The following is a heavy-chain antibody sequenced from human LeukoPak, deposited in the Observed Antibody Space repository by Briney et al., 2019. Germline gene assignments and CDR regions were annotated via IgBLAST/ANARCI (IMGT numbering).Heavy chain of an antibody. CDR3: ATQGFGVVNPIDY. Sequence: GGSLRLSCAASGFTFSSYSMTWVRQAPGKGLEWVSSISSSSSYIYYADSVKGRFTISRDNAKNSLYLQMNSLRAEDTAVYYCATQGFGVVNPIDYWGQGTLVTVSS. V-gene: IGHV3-21*01. CDR2: ISSSSSYI. CDR1: GFTFSSYS. J-gene: IGHJ4*02. D-gene: IGHD3-3*01.